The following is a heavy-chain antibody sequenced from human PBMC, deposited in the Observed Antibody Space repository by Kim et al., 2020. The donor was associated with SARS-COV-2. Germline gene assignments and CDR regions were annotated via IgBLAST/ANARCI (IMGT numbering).Heavy chain of an antibody. CDR3: ARGSGWAFDY. Sequence: NTKYSRKFGGRVPITRDTTASTAYMELSSLRSEDTAVYYCARGSGWAFDYWGQGTLVTVAS. CDR2: NT. V-gene: IGHV1-3*01. D-gene: IGHD6-19*01. J-gene: IGHJ4*02.